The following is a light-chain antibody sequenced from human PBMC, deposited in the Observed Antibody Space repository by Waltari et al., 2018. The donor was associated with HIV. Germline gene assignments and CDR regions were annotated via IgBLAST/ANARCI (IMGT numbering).Light chain of an antibody. Sequence: QSALTQPPSVSRSLGQSVTISCTGTSSDIGAYNRVSWCQQSPGTAPKLRIYEVTHRPSGVPVRFAGSKSGNTASLTISGLQADDEADYYCSSYTTSSTWVFGGGTKLTVL. CDR2: EVT. V-gene: IGLV2-18*02. CDR3: SSYTTSSTWV. J-gene: IGLJ3*02. CDR1: SSDIGAYNR.